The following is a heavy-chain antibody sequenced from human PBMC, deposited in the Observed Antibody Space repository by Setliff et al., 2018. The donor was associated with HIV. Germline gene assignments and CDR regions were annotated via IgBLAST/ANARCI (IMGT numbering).Heavy chain of an antibody. Sequence: SETLSLTCAVYGGSFSGYYWNWIRQSPGKGLEWIGYIGYNGDTSYNPSLNSRVTLSVDRSKNQFSLKLSSVSAADTAVYFCARWGASGGRPDWHAFDMWGQGTMVTVSS. J-gene: IGHJ3*02. V-gene: IGHV4-59*01. CDR3: ARWGASGGRPDWHAFDM. CDR1: GGSFSGYY. CDR2: IGYNGDT. D-gene: IGHD2-15*01.